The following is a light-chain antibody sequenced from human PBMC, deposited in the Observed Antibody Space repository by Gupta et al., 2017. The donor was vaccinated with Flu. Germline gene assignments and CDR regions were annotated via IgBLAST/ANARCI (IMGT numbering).Light chain of an antibody. CDR1: SSNIGTNY. V-gene: IGLV1-51*01. Sequence: KLNSSRAGSSSNIGTNYVSWYQQLPGPDPKRLFVVNNKRPAAMPERFSGSKSDTAATSTTTGLQNGEEAEDYCGKSASSRRAVVFGGGTKMTVL. CDR3: GKSASSRRAVV. CDR2: VNN. J-gene: IGLJ3*02.